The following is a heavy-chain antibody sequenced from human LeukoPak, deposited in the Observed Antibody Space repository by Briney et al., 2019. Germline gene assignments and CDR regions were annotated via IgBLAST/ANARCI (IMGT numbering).Heavy chain of an antibody. D-gene: IGHD3-22*01. Sequence: SGGSLRLSCAASGFTFSSYAMSWVRQAPGKGLEWVSAISGSGGSTYYADSVKGRFTISRDNSKNTLYLQMNSLRAEDTAVYYCAKDYVPKTYYYDSSGPYFDYWGQGTLVTVSS. J-gene: IGHJ4*02. V-gene: IGHV3-23*01. CDR2: ISGSGGST. CDR3: AKDYVPKTYYYDSSGPYFDY. CDR1: GFTFSSYA.